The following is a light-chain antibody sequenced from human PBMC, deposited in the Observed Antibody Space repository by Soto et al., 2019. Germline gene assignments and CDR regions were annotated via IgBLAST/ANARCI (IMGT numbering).Light chain of an antibody. J-gene: IGKJ1*01. Sequence: DIVMTHSPDSLAVSLGERAAINXXSSQXVLYSSNNKNYLAWYQQKPGQPPKXXIYWASTRESGVPHRFSGSGAGTDFTLTISSLQAEDVAVYYCQQYYSTPWTFGQGTKVDIK. CDR1: QXVLYSSNNKNY. CDR3: QQYYSTPWT. CDR2: WAS. V-gene: IGKV4-1*01.